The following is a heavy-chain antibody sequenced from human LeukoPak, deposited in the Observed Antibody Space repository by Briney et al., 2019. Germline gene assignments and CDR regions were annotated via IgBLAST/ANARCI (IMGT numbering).Heavy chain of an antibody. J-gene: IGHJ3*02. V-gene: IGHV1-46*03. CDR3: AREPPYDSSESTNAFDI. D-gene: IGHD3-22*01. Sequence: ASVKVSCKASGYTFTSYYMHWVRQAPGQGLEWMVIINPSGGSTSYAQKFQGRVTMTRDTSTSTVYMELSSLRSEDTAVYYCAREPPYDSSESTNAFDIWGQGTMVTVSS. CDR2: INPSGGST. CDR1: GYTFTSYY.